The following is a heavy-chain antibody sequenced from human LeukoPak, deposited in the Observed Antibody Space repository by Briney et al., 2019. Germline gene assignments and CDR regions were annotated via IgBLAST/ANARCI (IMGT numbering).Heavy chain of an antibody. J-gene: IGHJ4*02. CDR2: MNPDNGDT. D-gene: IGHD3-22*01. Sequence: ASVKVSCKASGYTFTTYDINWVRQATGHGLEWIGWMNPDNGDTGYAPKFQGRVTISRDTSISTAYMELSSLTLEDTAVYYCARGRDGYDSSGFPLMLYWGQGTLVAVSS. CDR1: GYTFTTYD. CDR3: ARGRDGYDSSGFPLMLY. V-gene: IGHV1-8*02.